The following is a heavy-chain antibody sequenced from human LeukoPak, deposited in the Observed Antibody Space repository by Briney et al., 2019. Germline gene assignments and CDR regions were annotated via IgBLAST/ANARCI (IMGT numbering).Heavy chain of an antibody. CDR2: IKQDGSEK. V-gene: IGHV3-7*01. D-gene: IGHD4-17*01. CDR1: GFTFSSYW. Sequence: QSGGSLRLSCAASGFTFSSYWMSWVRQAPGKGLEWVANIKQDGSEKYYVDSVKGRFTISRDNAKNSLYLQMNSLRAEDTAVYYCATTVTGAKTYYFDYWGQGTLVTVSS. CDR3: ATTVTGAKTYYFDY. J-gene: IGHJ4*02.